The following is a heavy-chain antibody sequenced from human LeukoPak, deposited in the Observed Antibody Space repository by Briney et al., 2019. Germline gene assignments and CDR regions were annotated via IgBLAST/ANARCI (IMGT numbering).Heavy chain of an antibody. CDR2: ISSSSSDI. D-gene: IGHD3-10*01. CDR3: ARGEYGSGSYHIDY. V-gene: IGHV3-21*01. Sequence: PGGSLRLSCAASGFTFSSYSMNWVRQAPGKGLEWVSSISSSSSDIYYADSVKGRVTISRDNAKNSLYLQMNSLRAEDTAVYYCARGEYGSGSYHIDYWGQGTLVTVSS. CDR1: GFTFSSYS. J-gene: IGHJ4*02.